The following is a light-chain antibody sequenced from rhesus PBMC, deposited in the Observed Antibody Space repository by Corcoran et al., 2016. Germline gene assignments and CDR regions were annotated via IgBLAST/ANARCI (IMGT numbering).Light chain of an antibody. CDR1: QGISSY. V-gene: IGKV1-28*03. J-gene: IGKJ3*01. CDR2: AAF. CDR3: LQHNSYPFT. Sequence: DIQMTQSPSSLSASVGDTVTITCRASQGISSYLNWFQQKPGKAPKLLIYAAFSLESGVPSRFSGRGSGTYFTLTISHLQPEDFAVYYCLQHNSYPFTFGPGTKLDIK.